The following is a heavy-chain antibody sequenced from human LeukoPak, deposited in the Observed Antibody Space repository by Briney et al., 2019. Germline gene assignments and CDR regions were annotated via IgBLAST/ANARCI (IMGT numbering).Heavy chain of an antibody. V-gene: IGHV3-23*01. D-gene: IGHD2-15*01. J-gene: IGHJ5*02. Sequence: PGGSLRLSCAASGFTFSSHAMSWVRQAPGKGLEWVSSISVSGGSTYYADSVKGRFTSSRDNSKNSLYLQMNSLRVEDTAIYYCAKDSAATRFDPWGQGTLVTVSS. CDR2: ISVSGGST. CDR1: GFTFSSHA. CDR3: AKDSAATRFDP.